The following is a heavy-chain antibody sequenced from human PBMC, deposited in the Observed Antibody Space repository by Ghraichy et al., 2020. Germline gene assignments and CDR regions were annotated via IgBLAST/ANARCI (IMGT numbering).Heavy chain of an antibody. CDR2: IYYSGST. J-gene: IGHJ6*02. D-gene: IGHD5-24*01. Sequence: SETLSLTCTVSGGSISSYYWNWIRQPPGKGLEWIGYIYYSGSTNYNPSLKSRVTISVDTSKNQFSLKLSSVTAADTAVYYCARSQVEDYYYYYGMDVWGQGTTVTVSS. CDR1: GGSISSYY. V-gene: IGHV4-59*01. CDR3: ARSQVEDYYYYYGMDV.